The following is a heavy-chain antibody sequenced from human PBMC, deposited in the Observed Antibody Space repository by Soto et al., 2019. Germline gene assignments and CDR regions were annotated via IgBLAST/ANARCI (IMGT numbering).Heavy chain of an antibody. CDR1: GFTFSSYW. CDR2: IKQDGREQ. J-gene: IGHJ6*03. CDR3: AREVTYDFWSGYPNYYYYLDV. Sequence: EVQLVEAGGGLVQPGGSLRLSCEASGFTFSSYWMSWVRQAPGKGLEWVANIKQDGREQYYVDAVKVRFTIARDNAKNSLYLQMNSLRAEDTAVYYCAREVTYDFWSGYPNYYYYLDVWVKGTTVTVSS. D-gene: IGHD3-3*01. V-gene: IGHV3-7*01.